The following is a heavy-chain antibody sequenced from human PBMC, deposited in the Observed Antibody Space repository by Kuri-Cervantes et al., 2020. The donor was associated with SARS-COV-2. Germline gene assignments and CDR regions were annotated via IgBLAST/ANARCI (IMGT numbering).Heavy chain of an antibody. J-gene: IGHJ4*02. CDR2: IYYSGST. V-gene: IGHV4-61*01. CDR1: GGSVSSGSYY. Sequence: SETLSLTCTVSGGSVSSGSYYWGWIRQPPGKGLEWIGYIYYSGSTNYNPSLKSRVTISVDTSKNQFSLKLSSVTAADTAVYYCARGPSRSWYDYWGQGTLVTVSS. D-gene: IGHD6-13*01. CDR3: ARGPSRSWYDY.